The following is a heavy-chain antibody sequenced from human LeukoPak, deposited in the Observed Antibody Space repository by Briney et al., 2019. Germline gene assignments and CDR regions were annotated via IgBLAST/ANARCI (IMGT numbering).Heavy chain of an antibody. D-gene: IGHD4-17*01. Sequence: ASVKVSCKASGYTFTGYYMHWVRQAPGQGLEWMGWINPNSGGTNYAQKFQGWVTMTRDTSISTAYMELSRLRSDDTAVYYCARDFSGTTVIVPRSFFDYWGQGTLVTVSS. CDR1: GYTFTGYY. V-gene: IGHV1-2*04. J-gene: IGHJ4*02. CDR2: INPNSGGT. CDR3: ARDFSGTTVIVPRSFFDY.